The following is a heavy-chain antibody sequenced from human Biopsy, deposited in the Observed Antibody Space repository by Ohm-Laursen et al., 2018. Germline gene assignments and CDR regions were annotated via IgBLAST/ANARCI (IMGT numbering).Heavy chain of an antibody. V-gene: IGHV4-34*01. D-gene: IGHD6-13*01. CDR2: ITQSGST. Sequence: GTLSLTCTVYGGSFNGYFWSWIRQPPGKGLEWIGDITQSGSTNYSPSLKSRVTISVDTAKKQSSLSLRSVTAADTAVYYCARVPLPGIGAAYQGRFLYGMDVWGQGTTVSVSS. CDR1: GGSFNGYF. J-gene: IGHJ6*02. CDR3: ARVPLPGIGAAYQGRFLYGMDV.